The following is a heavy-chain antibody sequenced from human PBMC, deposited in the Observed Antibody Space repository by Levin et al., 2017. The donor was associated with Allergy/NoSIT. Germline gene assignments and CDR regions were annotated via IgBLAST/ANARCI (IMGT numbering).Heavy chain of an antibody. CDR3: ARESWSGYSDYYYYGMDV. V-gene: IGHV3-21*01. J-gene: IGHJ6*02. D-gene: IGHD3-3*01. Sequence: GGSLRLSCAASGFTFSSYSMNWVRQAPGKGLEWVSSISSSSSYIYYADSVKGRFTISRDNAKNSLYLQMNSLRAEDTAVYYCARESWSGYSDYYYYGMDVWGQGTTVTVSS. CDR1: GFTFSSYS. CDR2: ISSSSSYI.